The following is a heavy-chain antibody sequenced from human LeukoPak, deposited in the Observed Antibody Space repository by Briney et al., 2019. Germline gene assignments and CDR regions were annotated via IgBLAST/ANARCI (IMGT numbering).Heavy chain of an antibody. Sequence: PGGSLRLSCAASGFTFSGYAMSWVRQAPGKGREWGSAISVSGGSTYYAASVKGRFTISRDTSKNTLYLQMNSLSAEDTAVYYCAKGWYSSSWYGTFQHWGQGTLVTVSS. D-gene: IGHD6-13*01. CDR3: AKGWYSSSWYGTFQH. CDR1: GFTFSGYA. J-gene: IGHJ1*01. V-gene: IGHV3-23*01. CDR2: ISVSGGST.